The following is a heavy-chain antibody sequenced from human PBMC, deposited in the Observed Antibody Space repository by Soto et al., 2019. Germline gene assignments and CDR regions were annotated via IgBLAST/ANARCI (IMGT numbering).Heavy chain of an antibody. V-gene: IGHV3-23*01. Sequence: GGSLRLSCAASGFIFANYGTTWVRQAPGKGLEWVSGIRDSGETYYADSVKGRFTISRDNSKNTLYLQMNSLRAEDTAIYYCAKGPAAIYYMDVWGKGTTVTVSS. J-gene: IGHJ6*03. D-gene: IGHD2-2*01. CDR3: AKGPAAIYYMDV. CDR2: IRDSGET. CDR1: GFIFANYG.